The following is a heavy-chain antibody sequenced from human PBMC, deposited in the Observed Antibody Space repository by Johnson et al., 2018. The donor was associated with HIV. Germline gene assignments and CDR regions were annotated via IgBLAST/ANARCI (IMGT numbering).Heavy chain of an antibody. V-gene: IGHV3-7*01. CDR3: AKELGSSWYHYAFDI. J-gene: IGHJ3*02. D-gene: IGHD6-13*01. CDR2: IKHDGSEK. Sequence: VQLVESGGGVVQPGRSLRLSCAASGFTFSSYWMSWVRQAPGKGLEWVANIKHDGSEKYYVDSVKGRFTISRDNAKNSLYLQMNSLRAEDTAVYYCAKELGSSWYHYAFDIWGQGTMVTVSS. CDR1: GFTFSSYW.